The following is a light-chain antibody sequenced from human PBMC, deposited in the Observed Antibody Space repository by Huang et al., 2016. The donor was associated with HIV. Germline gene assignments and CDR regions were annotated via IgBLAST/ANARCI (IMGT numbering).Light chain of an antibody. Sequence: DIQMTQSPPSLAASVGDRVTFTCRANQNITKSLNWYQQKPGKAPKLLIYTASTLESGGQSRFSGGGSGSRFTLNITNLQPEDFATYYCQQSFSVPRTFG. J-gene: IGKJ1*01. V-gene: IGKV1-39*01. CDR2: TAS. CDR1: QNITKS. CDR3: QQSFSVPRT.